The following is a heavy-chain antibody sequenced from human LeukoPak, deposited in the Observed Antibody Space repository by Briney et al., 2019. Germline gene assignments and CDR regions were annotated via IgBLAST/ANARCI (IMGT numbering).Heavy chain of an antibody. CDR1: GGSISSSNHY. V-gene: IGHV4-39*01. J-gene: IGHJ4*02. D-gene: IGHD2-21*01. CDR2: MLYSGST. CDR3: ARHVVQSGDPAYFDY. Sequence: PSETLSLTCTVSGGSISSSNHYWGWVRQPPGKGLEWIGSMLYSGSTYYVPSLRGRVTISVATSSNHFSLKLSSVTAADTAVYYCARHVVQSGDPAYFDYWGQGTLVTVSS.